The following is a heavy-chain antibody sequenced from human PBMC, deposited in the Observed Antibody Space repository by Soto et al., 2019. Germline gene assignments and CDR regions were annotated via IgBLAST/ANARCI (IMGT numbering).Heavy chain of an antibody. CDR2: IYYSGST. D-gene: IGHD3-9*01. V-gene: IGHV4-39*01. Sequence: SETLSLTCTVSGGSISSSSYYWGWIHQPPGKGLEWIGSIYYSGSTYYNPSLKSRVTISVDTSKNQFSLKLSSVTAADTAVYYCARQYDNYYHYYMDVWGKGTTVTVSS. J-gene: IGHJ6*03. CDR1: GGSISSSSYY. CDR3: ARQYDNYYHYYMDV.